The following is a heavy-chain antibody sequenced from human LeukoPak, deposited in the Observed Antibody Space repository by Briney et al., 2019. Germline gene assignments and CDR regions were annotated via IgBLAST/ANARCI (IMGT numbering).Heavy chain of an antibody. J-gene: IGHJ4*02. CDR2: IYSGGST. D-gene: IGHD1-26*01. Sequence: GGSLRLSCAGSGFTFSSYGMSWVRQAPGKGLEWVSVIYSGGSTYYADSVKGRFTISRDNSKNTLYLQMNSLRAEDTAVYYCARDGSRGSYYFFYWGQGTLVTVSS. CDR3: ARDGSRGSYYFFY. V-gene: IGHV3-53*01. CDR1: GFTFSSYG.